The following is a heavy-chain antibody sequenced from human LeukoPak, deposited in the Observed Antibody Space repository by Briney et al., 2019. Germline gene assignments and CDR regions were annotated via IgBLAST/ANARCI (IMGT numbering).Heavy chain of an antibody. CDR2: IIPISGTA. V-gene: IGHV1-69*05. Sequence: ASVKVSCKTSGGTFTSYAITWVRQAPGQGLEWMGKIIPISGTANYAQKFQGRVTITTDESTSTAYMELSSLTSEDTAVYYCARGPIVGAESDYWGQGTLVTVSS. J-gene: IGHJ4*02. D-gene: IGHD1-26*01. CDR3: ARGPIVGAESDY. CDR1: GGTFTSYA.